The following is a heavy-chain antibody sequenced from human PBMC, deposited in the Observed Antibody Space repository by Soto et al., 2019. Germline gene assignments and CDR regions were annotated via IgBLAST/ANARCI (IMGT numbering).Heavy chain of an antibody. CDR1: GFKFNSYY. Sequence: PGGSLRLSCAASGFKFNSYYMHWVRQAPGKGLEWVAVISYDGNYEYYADSVKGRFIISRDNSKNTLYLDMNSLRSEDTAVYYCGLSPTGTPDDWFDPWGQGALVTVSS. D-gene: IGHD1-7*01. J-gene: IGHJ5*02. CDR2: ISYDGNYE. V-gene: IGHV3-30*03. CDR3: GLSPTGTPDDWFDP.